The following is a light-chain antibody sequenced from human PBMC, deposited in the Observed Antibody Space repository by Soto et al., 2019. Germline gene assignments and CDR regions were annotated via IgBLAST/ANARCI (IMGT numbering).Light chain of an antibody. V-gene: IGKV3-11*01. J-gene: IGKJ3*01. CDR1: QSVSSY. CDR2: DTS. CDR3: QQRSNWPPT. Sequence: ETVLTQSPATLYLSPGERATLSCRASQSVSSYLAWYQQKRGQAPRLLIHDTSKRATGIPARFSGSGSGTDFTLTISSLEPEDFAVYYCQQRSNWPPTFGPGTKVDIK.